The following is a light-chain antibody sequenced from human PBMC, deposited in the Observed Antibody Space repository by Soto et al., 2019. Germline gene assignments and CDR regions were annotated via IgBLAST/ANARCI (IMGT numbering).Light chain of an antibody. CDR3: CSYAGSSYV. CDR2: DVS. CDR1: SSDVGGYHY. Sequence: QSALTQPRSVSGSPGQSVTISCTGTSSDVGGYHYVSWYQQHPGKAPKLMIYDVSKRPSGVPDRFSGAKSGNTASLTISGLLAEDEAEYYCCSYAGSSYVFGTGTKLTVL. V-gene: IGLV2-11*01. J-gene: IGLJ1*01.